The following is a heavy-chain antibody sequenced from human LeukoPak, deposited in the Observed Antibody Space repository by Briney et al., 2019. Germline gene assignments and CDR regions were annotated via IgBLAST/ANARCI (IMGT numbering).Heavy chain of an antibody. CDR1: GFTFSSYS. Sequence: PGGSLRLSCAASGFTFSSYSMNWVRQAPGKGLEWVSYISSSSSTIYYADSVKGRFTISRGNAKNSLYLQMNSLRAEDTAVYYCASDPDIVLMVYADSGAFDIWGQGTMVTVSS. CDR2: ISSSSSTI. J-gene: IGHJ3*02. CDR3: ASDPDIVLMVYADSGAFDI. D-gene: IGHD2-8*01. V-gene: IGHV3-48*01.